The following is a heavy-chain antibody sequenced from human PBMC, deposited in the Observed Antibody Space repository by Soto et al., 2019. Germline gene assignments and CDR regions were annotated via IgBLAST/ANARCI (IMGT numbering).Heavy chain of an antibody. V-gene: IGHV3-30-3*02. CDR1: GFTFSSYP. J-gene: IGHJ3*02. D-gene: IGHD3-22*01. CDR2: ISYDESNK. Sequence: GGSLRLSCAASGFTFSSYPMHWVRQAPGKGLEWVAFISYDESNKYYADSVKGRFTISRDNSKNTLYLQMNSLRAEDTAVYYCAKLYYYDTSGYTFAFDIWGQGTMVTVSS. CDR3: AKLYYYDTSGYTFAFDI.